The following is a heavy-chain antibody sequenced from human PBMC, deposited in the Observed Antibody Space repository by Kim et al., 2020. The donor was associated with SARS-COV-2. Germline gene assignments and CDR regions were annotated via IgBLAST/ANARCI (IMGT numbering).Heavy chain of an antibody. Sequence: ASVKVSCKASGSTFTSYGISWVRQAPGQGLEWMGWISAHNGNTNYAQKLQGRVTMTTDTSTSTVYMELRSLRSDDTAVYYCARAYGSGSYWVYYYGMDVWGQGTTVTVSS. V-gene: IGHV1-18*01. D-gene: IGHD3-10*01. CDR3: ARAYGSGSYWVYYYGMDV. J-gene: IGHJ6*02. CDR2: ISAHNGNT. CDR1: GSTFTSYG.